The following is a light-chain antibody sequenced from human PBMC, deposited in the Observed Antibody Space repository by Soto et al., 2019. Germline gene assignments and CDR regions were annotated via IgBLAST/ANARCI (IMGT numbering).Light chain of an antibody. CDR2: EVT. CDR1: SSDVGAYNY. CDR3: SSYTGSSSWV. Sequence: QSALTQPASVSGSPGQSITISCTGTSSDVGAYNYVSWYQQHSGKAPKLIIYEVTNRPSGVSNRFSASKSGNTASLTIFGLQAEDEADYYCSSYTGSSSWVFGGGTKLTVL. J-gene: IGLJ3*02. V-gene: IGLV2-14*01.